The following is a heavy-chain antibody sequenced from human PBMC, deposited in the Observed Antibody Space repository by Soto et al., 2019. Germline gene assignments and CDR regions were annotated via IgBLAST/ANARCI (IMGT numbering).Heavy chain of an antibody. CDR2: IYYSGST. CDR3: ASLFGDYYDSSGYYPYYYYGMDV. V-gene: IGHV4-31*03. D-gene: IGHD3-22*01. J-gene: IGHJ6*02. CDR1: GGSISSGGYY. Sequence: SETLSLTCTVSGGSISSGGYYWSWIRQHPGKGLEWIGYIYYSGSTYYNPSLKSRVTISVDTSKNQFSLKLSSVTAADTAVYYCASLFGDYYDSSGYYPYYYYGMDVWGQGTTVTVS.